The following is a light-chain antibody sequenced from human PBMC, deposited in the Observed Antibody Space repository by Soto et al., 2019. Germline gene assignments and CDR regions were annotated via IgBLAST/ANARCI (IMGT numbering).Light chain of an antibody. Sequence: EIVMTHSPATLSVSTGERATLSCRASQSVSSNLAWYQQKPGQAPRRLIYGASTRATGIPARFSGSGSGTEFTLTISGLQSEDFAVYYCQHYNNWPRTFGQGTKVDIK. CDR2: GAS. CDR1: QSVSSN. J-gene: IGKJ1*01. V-gene: IGKV3-15*01. CDR3: QHYNNWPRT.